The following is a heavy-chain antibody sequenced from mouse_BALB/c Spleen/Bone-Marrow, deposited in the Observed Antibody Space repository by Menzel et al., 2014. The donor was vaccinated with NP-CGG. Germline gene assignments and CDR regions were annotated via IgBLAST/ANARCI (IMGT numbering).Heavy chain of an antibody. CDR2: ISNLAYSI. V-gene: IGHV5-15*02. CDR1: GFTFSDYG. J-gene: IGHJ1*01. CDR3: ARDYYGSSYWYFDV. D-gene: IGHD1-1*01. Sequence: EVKVVDSGGGLVQPGGSRKLSCAASGFTFSDYGMAWVRQAPGKGPEWVAFISNLAYSIYYADTVTGRFTISRENAKNTPYLEMSSLRSEDTAMYYCARDYYGSSYWYFDVWGAGTTVTVSS.